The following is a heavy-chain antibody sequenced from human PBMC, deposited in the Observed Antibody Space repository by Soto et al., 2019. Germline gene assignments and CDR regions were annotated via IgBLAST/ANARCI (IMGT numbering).Heavy chain of an antibody. CDR2: IYYSGST. V-gene: IGHV4-31*03. CDR1: GGSISSGGYY. Sequence: PSETLSLTCTVSGGSISSGGYYWSWIRQHPGKGLEWIGHIYYSGSTYYNPSLKSRVTISVDTSKNQFSLKLSSVTAADTAVYYCAREAKVIGHAFDIWGQGTMVTVSS. J-gene: IGHJ3*02. CDR3: AREAKVIGHAFDI. D-gene: IGHD3-22*01.